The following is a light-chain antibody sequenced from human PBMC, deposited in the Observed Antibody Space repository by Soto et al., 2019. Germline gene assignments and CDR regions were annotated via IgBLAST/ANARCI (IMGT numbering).Light chain of an antibody. CDR3: QSNDSSLSGSTV. V-gene: IGLV1-40*01. CDR1: SSNIGAGYD. CDR2: GNT. Sequence: QSVLTQPPSVSGAPGQRVTISCTGNSSNIGAGYDVHWYQQLPGTAPKLLLYGNTNRPSGVPDRFSGSKSGTSASLAITGLQAEDEADYYCQSNDSSLSGSTVFGTGTKLTVL. J-gene: IGLJ1*01.